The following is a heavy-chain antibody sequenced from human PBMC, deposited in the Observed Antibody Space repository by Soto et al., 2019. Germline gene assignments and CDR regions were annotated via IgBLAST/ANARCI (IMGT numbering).Heavy chain of an antibody. CDR3: AREGDYGSGSYFDY. CDR1: GFTFSSYA. V-gene: IGHV3-30-3*01. J-gene: IGHJ4*02. CDR2: ISYDGSNK. D-gene: IGHD3-10*01. Sequence: GGSLRLSCASSGFTFSSYAMHWVRQAPGKGLEWVAVISYDGSNKYYADSVKGRFTISRDNSKNTLYLQMNSLRAEDTAVYYCAREGDYGSGSYFDYWGQGTLVTVSS.